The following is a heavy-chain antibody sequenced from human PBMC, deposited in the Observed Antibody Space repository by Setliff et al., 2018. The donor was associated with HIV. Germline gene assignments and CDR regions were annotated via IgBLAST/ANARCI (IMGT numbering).Heavy chain of an antibody. V-gene: IGHV3-48*01. CDR1: GFPFSPYS. CDR3: ARVRRVRDAFYI. D-gene: IGHD1-1*01. Sequence: AGGSLRLSCAASGFPFSPYSMNWVRQAPGKGLEWVSYISGSGTPIYYADSVRGRFTISRDNAKTSLYLQMSGLRAEDTAVYYCARVRRVRDAFYIWGQGTMVTVSS. CDR2: ISGSGTPI. J-gene: IGHJ3*02.